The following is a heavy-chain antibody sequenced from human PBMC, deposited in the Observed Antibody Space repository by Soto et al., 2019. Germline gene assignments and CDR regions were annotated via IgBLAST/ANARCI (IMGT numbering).Heavy chain of an antibody. J-gene: IGHJ6*02. CDR1: GFSFSSNA. CDR3: AKLGFCSGGTCHLDYYNGVDV. V-gene: IGHV3-23*01. Sequence: EVQLLESGGGVVQPGGSLRLSCAASGFSFSSNAMTWVRQAPGQGLEWVSTIGSGGTTYYADSVKGRFTISRDNSKNTQSLQMTSLRVEDTGVYYCAKLGFCSGGTCHLDYYNGVDVWGQGTTVTVSS. D-gene: IGHD2-15*01. CDR2: IGSGGTT.